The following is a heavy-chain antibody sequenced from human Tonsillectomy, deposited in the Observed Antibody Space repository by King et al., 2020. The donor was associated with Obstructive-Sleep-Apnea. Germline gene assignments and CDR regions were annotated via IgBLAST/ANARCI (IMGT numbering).Heavy chain of an antibody. Sequence: QLVQSGGGVVQPGRSLRLSCAASGFTFSTYGMHWVRQAPGKGLEWVAGISCDGGNKYYADSVKGRFTISRDNSKNTLYLQMNSLRAEDTAVYYWAKDSGVGCTGGSCYGYFDYWGQGTLVTVSS. V-gene: IGHV3-30*18. CDR3: AKDSGVGCTGGSCYGYFDY. CDR2: ISCDGGNK. D-gene: IGHD2-15*01. CDR1: GFTFSTYG. J-gene: IGHJ4*02.